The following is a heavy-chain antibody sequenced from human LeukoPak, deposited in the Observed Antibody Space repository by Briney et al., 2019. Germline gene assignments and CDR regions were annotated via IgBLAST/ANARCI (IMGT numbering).Heavy chain of an antibody. CDR3: ARHYTAMAPFDY. CDR1: GYPFTTYW. CDR2: IYPDDSDT. D-gene: IGHD5-18*01. Sequence: GEPLKISFKGSGYPFTTYWIAWVRPMPGKGLEWMGIIYPDDSDTRYSPSFQGQVTSSADKSISPAYLQWSSLKASDTAMYYCARHYTAMAPFDYWGQGTPVTVSS. J-gene: IGHJ4*02. V-gene: IGHV5-51*01.